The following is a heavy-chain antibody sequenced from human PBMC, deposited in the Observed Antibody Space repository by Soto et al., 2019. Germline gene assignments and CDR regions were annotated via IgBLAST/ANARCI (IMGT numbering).Heavy chain of an antibody. D-gene: IGHD6-19*01. Sequence: ASVKVSCKVSGYTLTELSMHWVRQAPGEGLEWMGGFDPEDGETIYAQKFQGRVTMTEDTSTDTAYMELSSLRSEDTAVYYCATVGAVAGTVYFQHWGQGTLVTVPQ. CDR3: ATVGAVAGTVYFQH. J-gene: IGHJ1*01. CDR2: FDPEDGET. CDR1: GYTLTELS. V-gene: IGHV1-24*01.